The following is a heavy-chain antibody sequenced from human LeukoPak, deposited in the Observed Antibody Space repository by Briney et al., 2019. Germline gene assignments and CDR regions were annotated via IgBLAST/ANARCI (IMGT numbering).Heavy chain of an antibody. CDR2: IYYSGST. CDR1: GGSISSYY. CDR3: ARSRSGYSYDHAAFEI. D-gene: IGHD5-18*01. Sequence: PSETLSPTCTVSGGSISSYYWSWIRQPPGKGLEWIGYIYYSGSTNYNPSLKSRVTISVDTSRNQFSLKLYSVTAADTAVYYCARSRSGYSYDHAAFEIWGQGTMVTVSS. J-gene: IGHJ3*02. V-gene: IGHV4-59*01.